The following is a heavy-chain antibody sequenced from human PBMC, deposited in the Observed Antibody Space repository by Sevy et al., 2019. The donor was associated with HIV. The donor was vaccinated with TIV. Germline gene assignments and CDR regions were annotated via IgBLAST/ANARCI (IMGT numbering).Heavy chain of an antibody. CDR1: GGSISYFY. CDR3: ARGGTPTAILTY. V-gene: IGHV4-59*01. CDR2: IYYSGSIYYSEST. J-gene: IGHJ4*02. Sequence: SDTLSLTCTVSGGSISYFYWSWIRQSPGKGLEWIGYIYYSGSIYYSESTNYNPSLKSRVTISVDTSKNQFSLKLSSVTAADTAVYFCARGGTPTAILTYWGQGTLVTVSS. D-gene: IGHD2-21*02.